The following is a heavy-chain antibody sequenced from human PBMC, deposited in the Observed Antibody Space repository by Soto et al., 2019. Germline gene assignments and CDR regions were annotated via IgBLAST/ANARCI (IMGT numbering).Heavy chain of an antibody. J-gene: IGHJ4*02. V-gene: IGHV3-11*01. CDR2: ISNSGYTI. CDR1: GFTFSDYY. D-gene: IGHD6-19*01. CDR3: ARDRYSTAWIDGY. Sequence: QVQLVESGGGLVKPGGSLRLSCAASGFTFSDYYMSWIRQAPGKGLEWFSYISNSGYTIYYAASVKGRFTISRDNAKNSLYLQMNSLRAEDTAVYYCARDRYSTAWIDGYWGQGTLVTVSS.